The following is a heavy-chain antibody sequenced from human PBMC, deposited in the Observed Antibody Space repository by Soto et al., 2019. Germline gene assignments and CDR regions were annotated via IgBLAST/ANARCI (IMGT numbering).Heavy chain of an antibody. CDR3: RAEAAAGTTYYFVY. CDR1: GGTFSIYS. D-gene: IGHD6-13*01. CDR2: IIPIFGTA. Sequence: SVKVSCKASGGTFSIYSISWVRQAPGQGLEWMGGIIPIFGTANYAQKFQGRVTITADESTSTAYMELSSLRSEDTAVYYCRAEAAAGTTYYFVYWGQGTLVTVSS. V-gene: IGHV1-69*13. J-gene: IGHJ4*02.